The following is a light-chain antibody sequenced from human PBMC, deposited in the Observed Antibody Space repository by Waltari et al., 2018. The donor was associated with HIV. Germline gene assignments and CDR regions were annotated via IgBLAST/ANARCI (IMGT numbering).Light chain of an antibody. V-gene: IGLV3-1*01. CDR3: QAWDSATGV. Sequence: SYKLTQPPAVSVSPGQTASITDSGLKLVCNSASWYQQKPGQSPVLVIYQDNKRPSGTPERFSGSNSGNTATLTISGTETMDEADYYCQAWDSATGVFGGGTNLTVL. CDR2: QDN. CDR1: KLVCNS. J-gene: IGLJ2*01.